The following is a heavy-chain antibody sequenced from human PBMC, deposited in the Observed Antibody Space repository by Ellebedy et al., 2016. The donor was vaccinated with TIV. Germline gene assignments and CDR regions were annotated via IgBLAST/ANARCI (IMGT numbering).Heavy chain of an antibody. D-gene: IGHD2-2*01. J-gene: IGHJ5*02. CDR2: SDPSGNV. CDR1: GDSINTQNW. CDR3: ARVIGGCSDFSCYLDP. V-gene: IGHV4-4*02. Sequence: MPSETLSLTCAVSGDSINTQNWWQWVRQTPGKGLEWIGESDPSGNVYYSPSFKSRVTILVDRSKNQFSLNLNSVTAADTAIYYCARVIGGCSDFSCYLDPWGQGILVTVSS.